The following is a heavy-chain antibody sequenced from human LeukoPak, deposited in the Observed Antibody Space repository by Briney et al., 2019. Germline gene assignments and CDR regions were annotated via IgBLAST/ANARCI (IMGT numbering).Heavy chain of an antibody. D-gene: IGHD3-22*01. V-gene: IGHV3-23*01. Sequence: PGGSLRLSCAASGFTYSNYAMSWVRQAPGKGLEWVSVISGSGVSTYYADSLKGQFIISRDNSRNTLYLQMDSLRSEDTAVYYCAKGSTXYYDSSVYYFYIDVWGKGTTVTVSS. J-gene: IGHJ6*03. CDR3: AKGSTXYYDSSVYYFYIDV. CDR2: ISGSGVST. CDR1: GFTYSNYA.